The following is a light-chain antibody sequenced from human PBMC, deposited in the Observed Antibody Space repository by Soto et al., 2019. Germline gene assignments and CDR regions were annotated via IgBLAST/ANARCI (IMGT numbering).Light chain of an antibody. CDR1: TSDIGGYNY. J-gene: IGLJ3*02. Sequence: QSVLTQPASVSGSPGQSITISCTGTTSDIGGYNYVSWYQQHPGKAPKLIIHDVTDRPSGVSNRFSASKSGNTASLTISGLQAEDEGDYYCCSYTSSVTGVFGGGTKLTVL. V-gene: IGLV2-14*01. CDR2: DVT. CDR3: CSYTSSVTGV.